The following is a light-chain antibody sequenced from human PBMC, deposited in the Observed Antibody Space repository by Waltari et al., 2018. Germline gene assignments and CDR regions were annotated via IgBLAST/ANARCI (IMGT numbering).Light chain of an antibody. V-gene: IGLV2-11*01. CDR3: CSYGGSSWV. Sequence: QSALTQPRSVSRSPGQSVTISCTGTSSDVGGYNYVSWYQHLPGKAPKLIIYDVTKWPSGVPDRFSGSKSGNTASLTISGLLGEDEADYYCCSYGGSSWVFGGGTKLTVL. CDR2: DVT. CDR1: SSDVGGYNY. J-gene: IGLJ3*02.